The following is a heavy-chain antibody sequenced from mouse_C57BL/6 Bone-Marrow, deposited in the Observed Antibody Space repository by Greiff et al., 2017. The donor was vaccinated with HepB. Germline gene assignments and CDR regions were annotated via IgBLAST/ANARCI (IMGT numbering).Heavy chain of an antibody. J-gene: IGHJ1*03. CDR3: ARWGANWDGEHGYFDD. D-gene: IGHD4-1*01. Sequence: QVQLQQPGTELVKPGASVKLSCKASGYTFTSYWMHWVKQRPGHGLEWIGNINPSNGGTNYNEKFKSKATLTVDKSSSTAYMQLSSLTSEDSAVYYCARWGANWDGEHGYFDDWGTGTTVTVSS. CDR2: INPSNGGT. V-gene: IGHV1-53*01. CDR1: GYTFTSYW.